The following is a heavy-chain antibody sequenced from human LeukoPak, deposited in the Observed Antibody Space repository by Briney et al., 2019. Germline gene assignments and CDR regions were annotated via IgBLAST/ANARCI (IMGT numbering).Heavy chain of an antibody. CDR1: GGSISSGSYY. CDR3: ARVRVEGYSSGWYPHYYYYMDV. Sequence: SQTLSLTCTVSGGSISSGSYYWSWIRQPAGKGLEWIGRIYTSGSTNYNPSLKSRVTISVDTSKNQFSLKLSSVTAADTAVYYCARVRVEGYSSGWYPHYYYYMDVWGKGTTVTISS. CDR2: IYTSGST. V-gene: IGHV4-61*02. D-gene: IGHD6-19*01. J-gene: IGHJ6*03.